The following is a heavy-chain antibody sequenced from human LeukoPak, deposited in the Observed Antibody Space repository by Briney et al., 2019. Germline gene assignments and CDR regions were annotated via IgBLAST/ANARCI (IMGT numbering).Heavy chain of an antibody. D-gene: IGHD6-13*01. Sequence: ETLSLTCTVSGGSISSSSYYWGWIRQPPGKGLEWIGSMYYSGSTYYNPSLKSRVTISVDTSKNQFSLKLSSVAAADTAVYYCARVGSSSWYRNYYYYMDVWGKGTTVTVSS. CDR2: MYYSGST. CDR1: GGSISSSSYY. V-gene: IGHV4-39*07. CDR3: ARVGSSSWYRNYYYYMDV. J-gene: IGHJ6*03.